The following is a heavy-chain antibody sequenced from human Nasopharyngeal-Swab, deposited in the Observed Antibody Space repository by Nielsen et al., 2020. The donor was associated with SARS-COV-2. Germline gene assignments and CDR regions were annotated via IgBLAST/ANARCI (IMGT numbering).Heavy chain of an antibody. D-gene: IGHD3-10*01. CDR3: ARAIGSGSSY. J-gene: IGHJ4*02. Sequence: GESLKISCAASGFTFSSYWMSWVRQAPGKGLEWVANIKQDGSEKYYVDSVKGRFTISRDNAKNSLYLQMNSLGAEDTAVYYCARAIGSGSSYWGQGTLVTVSS. CDR2: IKQDGSEK. V-gene: IGHV3-7*01. CDR1: GFTFSSYW.